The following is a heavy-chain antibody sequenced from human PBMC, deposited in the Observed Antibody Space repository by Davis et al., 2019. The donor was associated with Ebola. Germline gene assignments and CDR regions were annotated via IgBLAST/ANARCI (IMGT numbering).Heavy chain of an antibody. CDR3: ARSRGNLGDDI. J-gene: IGHJ3*02. CDR2: ISTYNGNA. CDR1: GYTFTSYG. V-gene: IGHV1-18*01. D-gene: IGHD3-10*01. Sequence: AASVKVSCKASGYTFTSYGITWVRQAPGQGLEWMGWISTYNGNANYAQKVQGRVTMTTDTSTTTAHMELRGLRSDDTAVYYCARSRGNLGDDIWGQGTMVTVSS.